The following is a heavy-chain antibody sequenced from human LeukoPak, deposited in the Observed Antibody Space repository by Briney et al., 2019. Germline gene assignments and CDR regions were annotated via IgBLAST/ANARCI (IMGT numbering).Heavy chain of an antibody. Sequence: GGSLRLSCAASGFTVSSNYMSWVRQAPGEGLEWVSVIYSGGSTYYADSVKGRFTISRDNSKNTLYLQMNSLRAEDTAVYYCARDVAQEYYYGSGSYSLHFDYWGQGTLVTVSS. D-gene: IGHD3-10*01. V-gene: IGHV3-66*01. CDR1: GFTVSSNY. J-gene: IGHJ4*02. CDR3: ARDVAQEYYYGSGSYSLHFDY. CDR2: IYSGGST.